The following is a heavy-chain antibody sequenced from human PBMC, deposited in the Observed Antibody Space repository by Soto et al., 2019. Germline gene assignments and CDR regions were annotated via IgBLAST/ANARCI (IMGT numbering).Heavy chain of an antibody. J-gene: IGHJ6*02. Sequence: VGSLRLSCAASGFTFSRYWMSWVRQAPGKGLEWVANIKQDGSEKYYVDSVKGRSTISRDNAKNSLYLQMNSLRAEDTAVYYCARELLWFGKMDVWGQGTTVTVSS. CDR3: ARELLWFGKMDV. CDR1: GFTFSRYW. D-gene: IGHD3-10*01. V-gene: IGHV3-7*03. CDR2: IKQDGSEK.